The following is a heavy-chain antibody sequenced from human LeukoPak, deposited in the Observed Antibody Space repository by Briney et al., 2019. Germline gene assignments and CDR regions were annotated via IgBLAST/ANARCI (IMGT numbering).Heavy chain of an antibody. CDR1: GFTFSGYG. CDR3: AKESRYYNGSGSFSSQFDY. Sequence: GGSLRLSCAASGFTFSGYGMSWVRQAPGKGLEWVSTISGSGVSTYYADSVKGWLTSSRDHSKNTLYLQMNNLRAEDTAVYYCAKESRYYNGSGSFSSQFDYWDQGILVTVSS. V-gene: IGHV3-23*01. D-gene: IGHD3-10*01. J-gene: IGHJ4*02. CDR2: ISGSGVST.